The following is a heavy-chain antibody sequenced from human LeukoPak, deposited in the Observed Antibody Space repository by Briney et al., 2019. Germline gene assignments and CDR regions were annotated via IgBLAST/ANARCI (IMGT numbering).Heavy chain of an antibody. V-gene: IGHV4-39*07. CDR2: IYYSGST. J-gene: IGHJ4*02. D-gene: IGHD5-24*01. CDR3: AIRDGYNRDGDY. CDR1: GGSISSSSYY. Sequence: PSETLCLTCTVSGGSISSSSYYWGWIRQPPGKGLEWIGSIYYSGSTYYNPSLKSRVTISVDTSKNQFSLKLSSVTAADTAVYYCAIRDGYNRDGDYWGQGTLVTVSS.